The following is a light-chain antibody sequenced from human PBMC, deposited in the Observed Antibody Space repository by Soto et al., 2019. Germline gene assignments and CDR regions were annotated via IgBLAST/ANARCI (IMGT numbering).Light chain of an antibody. Sequence: DIVMTQSPDSLAVSLGERATINCKSSQSVIYSSNNKNYLAWYQQKPGQPPKALIYWASTRESGVPDRFSGSGSGTDFTLTISSLQAEDVAVYYCQQYYTTPWTFGQGTKVEIK. CDR1: QSVIYSSNNKNY. J-gene: IGKJ1*01. CDR2: WAS. CDR3: QQYYTTPWT. V-gene: IGKV4-1*01.